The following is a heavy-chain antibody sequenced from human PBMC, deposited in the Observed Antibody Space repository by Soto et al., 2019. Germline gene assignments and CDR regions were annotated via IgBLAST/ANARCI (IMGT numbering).Heavy chain of an antibody. CDR1: VYTITELL. J-gene: IGHJ6*03. D-gene: IGHD6-6*01. CDR2: FDPEDGET. Sequence: ASVNVSCKIFVYTITELLMHWVRQTTGKGLEWMGGFDPEDGETIYAQKFQGRVTMTTDTSTSTAYMELRGLRSDDTAVYYCARVRQLVGYFYHYMDVRAKRTTVTVSS. V-gene: IGHV1-24*01. CDR3: ARVRQLVGYFYHYMDV.